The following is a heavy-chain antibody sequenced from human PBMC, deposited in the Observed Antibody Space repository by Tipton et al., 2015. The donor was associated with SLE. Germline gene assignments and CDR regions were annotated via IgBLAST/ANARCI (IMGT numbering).Heavy chain of an antibody. D-gene: IGHD4-17*01. J-gene: IGHJ4*02. Sequence: TLSLTCTVSGDSISSGNYYWGWIRQPAGKGLGWIGYIYLSGLTSYNPSLNNRVSISVDTSNSQFSLKLSSVTAADTAIYYCASVDDTVTTHFEHWGQGTLVTVSS. CDR3: ASVDDTVTTHFEH. CDR2: IYLSGLT. V-gene: IGHV4-31*03. CDR1: GDSISSGNYY.